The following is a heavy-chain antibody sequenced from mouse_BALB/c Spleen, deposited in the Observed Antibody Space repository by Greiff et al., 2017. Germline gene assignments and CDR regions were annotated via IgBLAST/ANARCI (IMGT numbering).Heavy chain of an antibody. J-gene: IGHJ4*01. Sequence: VQLQQSGAELAKPGASVKMSCKASGYTFTSYWMHWVKQRPGQGLEWIGYINPSTGYTEYNQKFKDKATLTADKSSSTAYMHLSSLTSEDSAVYYCARRGVYAMDYWGQGTSVTVSS. CDR3: ARRGVYAMDY. V-gene: IGHV1-7*01. CDR2: INPSTGYT. CDR1: GYTFTSYW.